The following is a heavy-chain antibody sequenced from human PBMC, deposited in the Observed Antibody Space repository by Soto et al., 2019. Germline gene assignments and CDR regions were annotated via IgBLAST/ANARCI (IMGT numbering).Heavy chain of an antibody. CDR1: GGTFSSYA. J-gene: IGHJ5*02. CDR3: AAHHRDLITMIVVPWFDP. V-gene: IGHV1-69*13. D-gene: IGHD3-22*01. CDR2: IIPIFGTA. Sequence: PGASVKVSCKASGGTFSSYAISWVRQAPGQGLEWMGGIIPIFGTANYAQKFQGRVTITADESTSTAYMELSSLRSEDTAVYYCAAHHRDLITMIVVPWFDPWGQGTLVTVSS.